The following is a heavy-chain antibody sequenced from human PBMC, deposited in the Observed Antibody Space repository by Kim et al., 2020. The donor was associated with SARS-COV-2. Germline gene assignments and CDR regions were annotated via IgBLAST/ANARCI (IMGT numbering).Heavy chain of an antibody. CDR2: IKEDGSKI. Sequence: GGSLRLSCAASGFTLSTSWMSWVRQAPGKGLEWVANIKEDGSKIHYVGSVRGRFTISRDNAKNSLYLQMNSLSAEDTAVYYCAREWLLWGPGTLVTVSS. J-gene: IGHJ1*01. D-gene: IGHD3-22*01. V-gene: IGHV3-7*03. CDR1: GFTLSTSW. CDR3: AREWLL.